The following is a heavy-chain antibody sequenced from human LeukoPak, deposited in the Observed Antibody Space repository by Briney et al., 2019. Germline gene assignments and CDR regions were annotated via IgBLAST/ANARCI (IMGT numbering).Heavy chain of an antibody. D-gene: IGHD4-11*01. Sequence: SVKVSCKASGGTFSSYAISWVRQAPGQGLEWMGGIIPIFGTANYAQKFQGRVTIAADESTSTAYMELSSLRSEDTAVYYCARGMTTVTTNLLDYWGQGTLVTVSS. CDR1: GGTFSSYA. CDR2: IIPIFGTA. V-gene: IGHV1-69*13. CDR3: ARGMTTVTTNLLDY. J-gene: IGHJ4*02.